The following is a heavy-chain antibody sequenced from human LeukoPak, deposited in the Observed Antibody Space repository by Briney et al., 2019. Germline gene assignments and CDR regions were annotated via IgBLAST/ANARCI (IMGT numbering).Heavy chain of an antibody. D-gene: IGHD2/OR15-2a*01. CDR1: GFSLNTTEVG. Sequence: SGPTLVKPTQTPTLTCTFSGFSLNTTEVGVGWVRQPPGKALEWLAVIFWNDDKFYSPSLRSRLTITKATSKNQVVLTMTNMDPVDTATYYCAHSAFQSGLAFDPWGQGTLVTVSS. V-gene: IGHV2-5*01. J-gene: IGHJ5*02. CDR2: IFWNDDK. CDR3: AHSAFQSGLAFDP.